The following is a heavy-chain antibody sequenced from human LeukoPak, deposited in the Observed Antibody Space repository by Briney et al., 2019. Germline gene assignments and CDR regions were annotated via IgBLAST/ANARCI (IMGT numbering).Heavy chain of an antibody. CDR2: IYYSGST. J-gene: IGHJ4*02. D-gene: IGHD6-19*01. V-gene: IGHV4-59*01. CDR1: GGSISSYY. CDR3: ARAAVAGNFDY. Sequence: SETLSLTCTVSGGSISSYYWSWIRQPPGKGLEWIGYIYYSGSTNYNPSLKSRVTISVDTSKNQFSLKLSSVTAADTAVYYCARAAVAGNFDYWGQGTLVTVSS.